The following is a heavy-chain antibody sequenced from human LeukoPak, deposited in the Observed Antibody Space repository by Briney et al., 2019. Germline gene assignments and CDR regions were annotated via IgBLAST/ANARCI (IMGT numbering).Heavy chain of an antibody. CDR3: AKDRSGYGDYEFGY. CDR2: ISGSGGST. V-gene: IGHV3-23*01. Sequence: PGASLRLSCAASGFTFSSHAMSWVRQAPGKGLEWVSAISGSGGSTYYADSVKGRFTISRDNSKNTLYLQMNSLRAEDTAVYYCAKDRSGYGDYEFGYWGQGTLVTVSS. CDR1: GFTFSSHA. D-gene: IGHD4-17*01. J-gene: IGHJ4*02.